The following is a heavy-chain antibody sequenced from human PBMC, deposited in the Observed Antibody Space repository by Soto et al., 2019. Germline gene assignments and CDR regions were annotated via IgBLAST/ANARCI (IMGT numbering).Heavy chain of an antibody. Sequence: QVQLVQSGAEVKKPGASVKVSCKASGYTFISYGISWVRQAPGQGLEWMGWISAYNGNTNYAQKLQARATRTTDASTRTSYMELRSLRSDDTAVYYCARDRERITMVRGVIKKDYYYHGMDVWGQGTTVTVSS. V-gene: IGHV1-18*01. CDR2: ISAYNGNT. D-gene: IGHD3-10*01. CDR1: GYTFISYG. J-gene: IGHJ6*02. CDR3: ARDRERITMVRGVIKKDYYYHGMDV.